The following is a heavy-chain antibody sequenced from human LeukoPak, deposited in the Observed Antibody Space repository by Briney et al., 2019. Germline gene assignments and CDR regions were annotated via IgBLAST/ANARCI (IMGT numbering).Heavy chain of an antibody. CDR3: ARDFFHSGASRPFDY. V-gene: IGHV3-23*01. CDR1: GFTFTNYA. J-gene: IGHJ4*02. Sequence: GGSLRLSCAASGFTFTNYAMSWVRQAPGKGLEWVSGIDDTGDYTYYADSVRGRFTISRDNSKSTLYLQMNSLRVEDTAVYYCARDFFHSGASRPFDYWGQGTLVTVSS. D-gene: IGHD2-15*01. CDR2: IDDTGDYT.